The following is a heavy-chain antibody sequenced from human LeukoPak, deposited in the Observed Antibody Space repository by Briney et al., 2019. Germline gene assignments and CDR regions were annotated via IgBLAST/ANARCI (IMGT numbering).Heavy chain of an antibody. J-gene: IGHJ6*02. CDR3: ARVVVVPAAIPLLSYYDMDV. CDR1: GGSISSGGYY. CDR2: IYDSGST. V-gene: IGHV4-31*03. Sequence: SETLSLTCTVSGGSISSGGYYWSWIRQHPGRGLEWIGYIYDSGSTYYNPSLKSRVTISVDTSKNQFSLKLRSVTAADTAVYYCARVVVVPAAIPLLSYYDMDVWGQGTTVTVSS. D-gene: IGHD2-2*02.